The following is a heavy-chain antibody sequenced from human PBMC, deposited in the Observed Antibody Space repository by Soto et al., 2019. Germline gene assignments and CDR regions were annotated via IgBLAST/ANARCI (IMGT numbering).Heavy chain of an antibody. D-gene: IGHD4-17*01. Sequence: EVQLVESGGGLVQPGGSLRLSCAASGFTFSSYWMSWVRQAPGKGLEWVANIKQDGSEKYYMDSVKGRFTISRDNAKNSLYLQMNSLRAEDTAVYYCARDPAFHDYGDFTSPDAFDIWGQGTMVTVSS. J-gene: IGHJ3*02. V-gene: IGHV3-7*01. CDR1: GFTFSSYW. CDR2: IKQDGSEK. CDR3: ARDPAFHDYGDFTSPDAFDI.